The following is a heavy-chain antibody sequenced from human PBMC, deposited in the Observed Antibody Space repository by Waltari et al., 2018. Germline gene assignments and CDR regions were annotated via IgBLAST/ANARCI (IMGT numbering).Heavy chain of an antibody. Sequence: EVQLVESGGGLVKPGGSLRLSCAASVFTFINVWMTWVRQAPGKGLEWVGRIKSKAAGGTIEYAAPVEDRFTISRDDSKNTMYMQMNNLKTEDTAMYYCATVVKTPSGYDYWGQGTLVTVSS. V-gene: IGHV3-15*01. CDR1: VFTFINVW. J-gene: IGHJ4*02. CDR2: IKSKAAGGTI. D-gene: IGHD3-9*01. CDR3: ATVVKTPSGYDY.